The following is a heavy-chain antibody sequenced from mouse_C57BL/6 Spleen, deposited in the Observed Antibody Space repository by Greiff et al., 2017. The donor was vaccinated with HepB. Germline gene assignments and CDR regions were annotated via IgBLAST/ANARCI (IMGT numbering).Heavy chain of an antibody. Sequence: EVQLQQSGAELVKPGASVKLSCTASGFNIKDYYMHWVKQRTEQGLEWIGRIDPEDGETKYAPKFQGKANITADTSSNTAYLQLSSQTSEDTAVYYCAFSSVYPVGYAMDYWGQGTSVTVSS. CDR1: GFNIKDYY. CDR3: AFSSVYPVGYAMDY. V-gene: IGHV14-2*01. J-gene: IGHJ4*01. D-gene: IGHD3-2*02. CDR2: IDPEDGET.